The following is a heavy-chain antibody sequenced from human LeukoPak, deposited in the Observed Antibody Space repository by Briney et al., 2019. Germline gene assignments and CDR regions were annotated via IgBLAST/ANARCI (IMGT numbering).Heavy chain of an antibody. CDR3: ARDRGYCSSNRCIRWHDH. D-gene: IGHD2-2*01. CDR2: IYYSGST. Sequence: SETLSLTCTVSGGSISSSSYYWGWIRQPPGKGLEWIGSIYYSGSTYYNPSLKSRVTISVDTSKNQFSLKLSSVTAADTAVYYCARDRGYCSSNRCIRWHDHWGQGTLVTVSS. J-gene: IGHJ4*02. CDR1: GGSISSSSYY. V-gene: IGHV4-39*02.